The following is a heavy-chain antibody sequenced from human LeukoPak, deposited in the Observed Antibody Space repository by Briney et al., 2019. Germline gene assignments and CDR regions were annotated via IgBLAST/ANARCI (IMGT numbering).Heavy chain of an antibody. V-gene: IGHV3-23*01. CDR3: ARATYCGGDCYFDAFDI. CDR1: GFTFSNYA. D-gene: IGHD2-21*02. Sequence: PGGSLRLSCAVSGFTFSNYAMSWVRQAPGKGLEWVSSISGSGGSTYYADSVKGRFTISRDNSKNTLYLQMNSLRAEDTAVYYCARATYCGGDCYFDAFDIWGQGTMVTVSS. CDR2: ISGSGGST. J-gene: IGHJ3*02.